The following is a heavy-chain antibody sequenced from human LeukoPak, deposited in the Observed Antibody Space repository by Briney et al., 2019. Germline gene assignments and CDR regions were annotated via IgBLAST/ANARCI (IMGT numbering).Heavy chain of an antibody. V-gene: IGHV3-74*01. D-gene: IGHD6-13*01. J-gene: IGHJ3*02. CDR1: GFTFSSYW. CDR2: INSDASST. CDR3: ARGWPQQQRTDAFDI. Sequence: QPGGSLRLSCAASGFTFSSYWMHWVRQVPGKGLVWVSRINSDASSTNYADSVKGRFTISRDNAKNTLYLQMNSLRAEDTAVYYCARGWPQQQRTDAFDIWGQGTMVTVSS.